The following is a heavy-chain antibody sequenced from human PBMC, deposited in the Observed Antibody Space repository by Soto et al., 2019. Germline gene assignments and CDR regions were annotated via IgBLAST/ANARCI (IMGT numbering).Heavy chain of an antibody. J-gene: IGHJ4*02. CDR2: ISYDGSNK. V-gene: IGHV3-30*18. D-gene: IGHD2-21*02. CDR3: AKSTLVVVTATYFDY. CDR1: GFTFSSYG. Sequence: QVQLVDSGGGVVQPGRSLRLSCAASGFTFSSYGMHWVRQAPGKGLEWVAVISYDGSNKYYADSVKGRFTISRDNSKNTLYLQMNSLRAEDTAVYYCAKSTLVVVTATYFDYWGQGTLVTVSS.